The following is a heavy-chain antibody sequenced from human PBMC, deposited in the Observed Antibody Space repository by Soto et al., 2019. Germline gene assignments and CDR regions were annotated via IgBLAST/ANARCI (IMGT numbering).Heavy chain of an antibody. CDR2: ISAYNGNA. Sequence: QVQLVQSGAEVKKPGASVKVSCKASGYDFTLYGMSWVRQAPGQGLEWMGWISAYNGNAESAERFQGRLTMTIYPTTSTVYMELRSFRVDDTAVYDCSRGAPDIVAPDKLPDGMDVWGQATAVTVSS. D-gene: IGHD5-12*01. V-gene: IGHV1-18*04. J-gene: IGHJ6*02. CDR3: SRGAPDIVAPDKLPDGMDV. CDR1: GYDFTLYG.